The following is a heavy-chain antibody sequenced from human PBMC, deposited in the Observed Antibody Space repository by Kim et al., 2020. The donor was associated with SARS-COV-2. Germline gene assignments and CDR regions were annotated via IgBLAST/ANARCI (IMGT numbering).Heavy chain of an antibody. CDR3: AKDAHIAARPGYFDY. V-gene: IGHV3-30*18. CDR2: ISYDGSNK. D-gene: IGHD6-6*01. Sequence: GGSLRLSCAASGFTFSSYGMHWVRQAPGKGLEWVAVISYDGSNKYYADSVKGRFTISRDNSKNTLYLQMNSLRAEDTAVYYCAKDAHIAARPGYFDYWGQGTLVTVSS. CDR1: GFTFSSYG. J-gene: IGHJ4*02.